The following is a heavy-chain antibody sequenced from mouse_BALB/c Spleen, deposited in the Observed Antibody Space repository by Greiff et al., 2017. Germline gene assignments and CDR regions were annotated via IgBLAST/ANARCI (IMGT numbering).Heavy chain of an antibody. Sequence: QVQLQQPGAELVKPGASVKLSCKASGYTFTSYWMHWVKQRPGQGLEWIGEIDPSDSYTNYNQKFKGKATLTVDKSSSTAYMQLSSLTSEDSAVYYCATYYRDEGLPFAYWGQGTLVTVSA. CDR2: IDPSDSYT. D-gene: IGHD2-14*01. CDR1: GYTFTSYW. J-gene: IGHJ3*01. CDR3: ATYYRDEGLPFAY. V-gene: IGHV1-69*02.